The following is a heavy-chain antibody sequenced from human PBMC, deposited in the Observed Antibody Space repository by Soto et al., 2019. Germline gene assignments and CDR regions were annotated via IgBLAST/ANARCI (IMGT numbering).Heavy chain of an antibody. Sequence: SETLSLTCTVSGGSISSYYWSWIRQPPGKGLEWIGYIYYSGSTNYNPSLKSRVTISVDTSKNQFSLKLSSVTAADTAVYYCARHHQGLGPMYYYGSGSYYKLVGGMDVWGQGTTVTVSS. V-gene: IGHV4-59*08. D-gene: IGHD3-10*01. J-gene: IGHJ6*02. CDR3: ARHHQGLGPMYYYGSGSYYKLVGGMDV. CDR2: IYYSGST. CDR1: GGSISSYY.